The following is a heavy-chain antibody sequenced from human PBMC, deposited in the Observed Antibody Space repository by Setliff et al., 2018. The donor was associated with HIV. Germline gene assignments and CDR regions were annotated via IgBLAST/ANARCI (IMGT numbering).Heavy chain of an antibody. J-gene: IGHJ6*03. Sequence: RASVMVSCKASGGPFTSAFNWVRQVPGQGLEWMGGIIPIFGTANYAQNFGGRVTITADQSTTTSYLQLNSLRFEDTAIYYCASDSPAARFEELEDHYYYFMDVWGKGTTVTVSS. D-gene: IGHD3-10*01. CDR1: GGPFTSA. CDR3: ASDSPAARFEELEDHYYYFMDV. V-gene: IGHV1-69*13. CDR2: IIPIFGTA.